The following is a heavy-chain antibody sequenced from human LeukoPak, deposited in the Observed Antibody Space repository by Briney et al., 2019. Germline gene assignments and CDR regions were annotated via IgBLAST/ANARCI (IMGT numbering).Heavy chain of an antibody. Sequence: PGGSLRLSCAASGFTFSSYAMSWVRQAPGKGLGWVSAISGSGGSTYYADSVKGRFTISRDNSKNTLYLQMNSLRAEDTAVYYCAKETTYYDFWSGYYSWGQGTLVTVSS. CDR3: AKETTYYDFWSGYYS. V-gene: IGHV3-23*01. CDR1: GFTFSSYA. J-gene: IGHJ4*02. D-gene: IGHD3-3*01. CDR2: ISGSGGST.